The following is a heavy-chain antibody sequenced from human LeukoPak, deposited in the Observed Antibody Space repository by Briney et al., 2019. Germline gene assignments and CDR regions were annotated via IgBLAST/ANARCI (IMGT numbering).Heavy chain of an antibody. D-gene: IGHD3-10*01. J-gene: IGHJ4*02. CDR1: GGSISSYY. Sequence: SETLSLTFTVSGGSISSYYWSWIRQPPGKGLEWIGYIYYSGSTNYNPSLKSRVTISVDTSKNQFSLKLSSVTAADTAVYYCARGVNYYGSGSYYYFDYWGQGTLVTVSS. CDR2: IYYSGST. CDR3: ARGVNYYGSGSYYYFDY. V-gene: IGHV4-59*01.